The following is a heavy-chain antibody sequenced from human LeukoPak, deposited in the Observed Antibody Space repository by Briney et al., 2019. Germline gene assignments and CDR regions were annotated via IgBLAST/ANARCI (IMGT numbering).Heavy chain of an antibody. CDR3: ARVPQVFGVARPSDAFDI. Sequence: ASVKVSCKASGYTFTNYDINWVRQATGQGLEWMGWMNPKSGNTGYAQKFQGRVTITRNTSISTAYMELSSLRSEDTAVYYCARVPQVFGVARPSDAFDIWGQGTMVTVSS. CDR1: GYTFTNYD. D-gene: IGHD3-3*01. J-gene: IGHJ3*02. V-gene: IGHV1-8*01. CDR2: MNPKSGNT.